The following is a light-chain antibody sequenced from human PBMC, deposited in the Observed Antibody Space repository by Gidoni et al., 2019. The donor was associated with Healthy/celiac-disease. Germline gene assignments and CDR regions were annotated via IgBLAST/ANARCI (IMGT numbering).Light chain of an antibody. CDR2: AAS. V-gene: IGKV1-39*01. CDR3: QQSYSTRWT. Sequence: DIQMTQSPCSLSASVGDRVTITCRASQSISSYLNWYQQKPGKAPKLLIYAASSLQSGVPSRFSGSGSGTDFTLTISSLQPEDFATYYCQQSYSTRWTFGQGTKVVIK. J-gene: IGKJ1*01. CDR1: QSISSY.